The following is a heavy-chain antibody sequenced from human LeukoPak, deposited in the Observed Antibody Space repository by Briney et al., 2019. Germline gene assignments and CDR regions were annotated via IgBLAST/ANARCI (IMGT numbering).Heavy chain of an antibody. CDR1: GFTFSSYW. CDR2: ISYDGSNK. D-gene: IGHD3-3*01. CDR3: ARDYDFWSGKPYGMDV. V-gene: IGHV3-30-3*01. Sequence: PGGSLRLSCAASGFTFSSYWMSWVRQAPGKGLEWVAVISYDGSNKYYADSVKGRFTISRDNSKSTLYLQMNSLRAEDTAVYYCARDYDFWSGKPYGMDVWGQGTTVTVSS. J-gene: IGHJ6*02.